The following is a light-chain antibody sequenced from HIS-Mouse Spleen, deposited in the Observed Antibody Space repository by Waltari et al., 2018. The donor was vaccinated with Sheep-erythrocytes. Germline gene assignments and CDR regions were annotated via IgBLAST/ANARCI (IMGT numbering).Light chain of an antibody. J-gene: IGKJ3*01. V-gene: IGKV2-28*01. CDR1: QSLLHSNGYNY. CDR2: LGS. CDR3: MQALQTPIFT. Sequence: DIVMTQSPLSLPVTPGEPASISCRSSQSLLHSNGYNYLDWYLQKPGQSPQLLVYLGSNRGSGVPDRFSGSGSGTDFTLKISRVEAEDVGVYYCMQALQTPIFTFGPGTKVEIK.